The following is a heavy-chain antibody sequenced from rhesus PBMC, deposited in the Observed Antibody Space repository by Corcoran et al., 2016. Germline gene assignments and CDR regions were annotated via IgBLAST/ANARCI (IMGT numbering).Heavy chain of an antibody. V-gene: IGHV4S10*01. CDR2: IDDSSTST. CDR3: ARGPCSSGYDY. Sequence: QVQLQESGPGVVKPSETLSLTCAVSGGSISDSYRWSWIRQPPGKGLEGIRYIDDSSTSTNYNPSLKSRVTISKDTSKNPFSLKLSSVTAAAAAVYYCARGPCSSGYDYWGQGVLVTVSS. D-gene: IGHD6-31*01. J-gene: IGHJ4*01. CDR1: GGSISDSYR.